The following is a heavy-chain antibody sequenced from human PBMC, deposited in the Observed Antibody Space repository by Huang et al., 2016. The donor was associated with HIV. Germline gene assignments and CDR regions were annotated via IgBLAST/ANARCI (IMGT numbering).Heavy chain of an antibody. Sequence: QVQLVESGGGVVQPGGSLRLSCAASGFTFSSYGMHWVRQAPGKGLEWVALIHYDGSNRDYADSGKGRFTISRDNSKNTLYLQMNSLRAEDTAVYFCAKFGSSGYLPRYSFDYWGQGTLVTVSS. CDR1: GFTFSSYG. CDR2: IHYDGSNR. J-gene: IGHJ4*02. CDR3: AKFGSSGYLPRYSFDY. D-gene: IGHD3-22*01. V-gene: IGHV3-30*02.